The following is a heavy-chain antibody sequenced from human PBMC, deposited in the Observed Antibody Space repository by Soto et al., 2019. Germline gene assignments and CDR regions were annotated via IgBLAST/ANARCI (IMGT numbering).Heavy chain of an antibody. CDR1: GFTFSHHW. J-gene: IGHJ3*02. CDR2: IKEDGSEK. CDR3: ARDGLPFALEI. Sequence: EMQVVQSGGGLVQPGGSLRLSCAASGFTFSHHWMSYVRQAPGKGLEWVAKIKEDGSEKNYADSVKGRFTISRDNAKNSLYLQMNSLRAEDTAMYYCARDGLPFALEIWGQGTMVTVFS. D-gene: IGHD3-16*01. V-gene: IGHV3-7*03.